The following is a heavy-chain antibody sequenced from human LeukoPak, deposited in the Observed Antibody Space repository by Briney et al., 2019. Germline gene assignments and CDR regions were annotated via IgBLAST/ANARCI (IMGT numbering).Heavy chain of an antibody. CDR3: TRAYRSGENDAFDI. Sequence: PGGSLRLSCAASTFTFSKYAVSWVRQAPGKGLEWVSSISSSSSYIYYADSVKGRFTISRDNAKNSLYLQMNSLRAEDTAVYYCTRAYRSGENDAFDIWVQGTMVTVSS. J-gene: IGHJ3*02. D-gene: IGHD2-15*01. CDR1: TFTFSKYA. CDR2: ISSSSSYI. V-gene: IGHV3-21*01.